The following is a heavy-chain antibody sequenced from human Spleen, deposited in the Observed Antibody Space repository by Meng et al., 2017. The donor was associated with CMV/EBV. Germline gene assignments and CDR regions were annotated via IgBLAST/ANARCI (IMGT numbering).Heavy chain of an antibody. V-gene: IGHV4-4*07. CDR3: ARDPGPYYYDSSGYYYFDY. Sequence: QGPLRDSGPGLVKPSETLSLTCTVSGGSISSYYWSWIRQPAGKGLEWIGRIYTSGSTNYNPSLKSRVTMSVDTSKNQFSLKLSSVTAADTAVYYCARDPGPYYYDSSGYYYFDYWGQGTLVTVSS. J-gene: IGHJ4*02. CDR2: IYTSGST. D-gene: IGHD3-22*01. CDR1: GGSISSYY.